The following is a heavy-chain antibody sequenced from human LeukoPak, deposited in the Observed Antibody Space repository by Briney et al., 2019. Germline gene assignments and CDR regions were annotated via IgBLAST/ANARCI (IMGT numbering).Heavy chain of an antibody. Sequence: SETLSLTCAVYGGSFSGYYWSWIRQPPGKGLEWIGSIYHSGSTYYNPSLKSRVTISVDTSKNQFSLKLSSVTAADAAVYYCARDWYSGYDLKNHFDYWGQGTLVTVSS. CDR2: IYHSGST. CDR1: GGSFSGYY. J-gene: IGHJ4*02. V-gene: IGHV4-34*01. D-gene: IGHD5-12*01. CDR3: ARDWYSGYDLKNHFDY.